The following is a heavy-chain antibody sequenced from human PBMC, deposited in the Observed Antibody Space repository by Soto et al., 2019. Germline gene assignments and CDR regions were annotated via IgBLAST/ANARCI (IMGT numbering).Heavy chain of an antibody. D-gene: IGHD6-6*01. CDR2: IKQDGSEK. CDR3: ATRSSAPIYYYYYYMDV. V-gene: IGHV3-7*01. CDR1: GFTFSSYW. J-gene: IGHJ6*03. Sequence: EVQLVESGGGLVQPGGSLRLSCAASGFTFSSYWMSWVRQAPGTGLEWVANIKQDGSEKYYVDAVKGRFTISRDNAKNSLYLQMNSLRAEDTAVYYCATRSSAPIYYYYYYMDVWGKGTTVTVSS.